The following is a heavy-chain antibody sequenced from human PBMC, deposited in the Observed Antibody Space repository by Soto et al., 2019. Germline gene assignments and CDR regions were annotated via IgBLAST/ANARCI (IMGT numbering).Heavy chain of an antibody. Sequence: QLQLQESGPGLVKPSETLSLTCTVSGGSVSSSTYYWGWIRQPPGKGLEWIGSMYFSESTYYNPSLKSRVTISGDTSKNQFSLKLSSVTAADTAVYYCASGYGWFDPWGQGTLVTVSS. CDR2: MYFSEST. D-gene: IGHD2-2*03. V-gene: IGHV4-39*01. CDR1: GGSVSSSTYY. J-gene: IGHJ5*02. CDR3: ASGYGWFDP.